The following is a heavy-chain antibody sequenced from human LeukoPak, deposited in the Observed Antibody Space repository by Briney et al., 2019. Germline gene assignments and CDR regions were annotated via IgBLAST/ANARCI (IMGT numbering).Heavy chain of an antibody. J-gene: IGHJ6*03. V-gene: IGHV3-74*01. CDR3: ARVYYYYYMDV. CDR1: GFTFSTYW. CDR2: ISNDGSNT. Sequence: GGSLRLSCAASGFTFSTYWLHWVGQAPGKALVWVSCISNDGSNTYYADSVKGRFSISRDNARNTLYLQMNSLRAEDTAVYHCARVYYYYYMDVWRKGTAVAVPS.